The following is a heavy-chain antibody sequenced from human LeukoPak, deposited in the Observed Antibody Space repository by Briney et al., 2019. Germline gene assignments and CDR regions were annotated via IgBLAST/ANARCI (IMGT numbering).Heavy chain of an antibody. D-gene: IGHD6-19*01. CDR2: IYYGGTT. Sequence: SETLSLTCTVSGGSISSRTYYWGWIRQPPGKGLEWIGTIYYGGTTYYNPSLKSRVTISLDTSKNQFSLKLSSVTAADTAVYYCARQIRVPVAATVWFDPWGQGTLVTVSS. J-gene: IGHJ5*02. CDR3: ARQIRVPVAATVWFDP. V-gene: IGHV4-39*01. CDR1: GGSISSRTYY.